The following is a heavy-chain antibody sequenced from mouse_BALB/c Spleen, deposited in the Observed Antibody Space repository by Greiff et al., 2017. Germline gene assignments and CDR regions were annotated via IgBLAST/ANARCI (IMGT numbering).Heavy chain of an antibody. CDR2: IWAGGST. Sequence: QVQLKESGPGLVAPSQSLSITCTVSGFSLTSYGVHWVRQPPGKGLEWLGVIWAGGSTNYNSALMSRLSISKDNSKSQVFLKMNSLQTDDTAMYYCARVGSGKGSYYFDYWGQGTTLTVSS. J-gene: IGHJ2*01. V-gene: IGHV2-9*02. CDR3: ARVGSGKGSYYFDY. D-gene: IGHD2-1*01. CDR1: GFSLTSYG.